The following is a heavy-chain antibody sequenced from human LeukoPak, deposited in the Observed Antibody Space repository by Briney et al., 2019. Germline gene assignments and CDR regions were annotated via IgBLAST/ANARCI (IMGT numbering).Heavy chain of an antibody. Sequence: GGSLRLSCAASGFTFSDYYMSWIRQAPGKGLEWVSYISSSGSTTYYADSVKGRFTISRDNAKNSLYLQMNSLRAEDTAVYYCARDVFSSSWYDYWGQGTLVTVPS. CDR3: ARDVFSSSWYDY. CDR2: ISSSGSTT. CDR1: GFTFSDYY. V-gene: IGHV3-11*04. J-gene: IGHJ4*02. D-gene: IGHD6-13*01.